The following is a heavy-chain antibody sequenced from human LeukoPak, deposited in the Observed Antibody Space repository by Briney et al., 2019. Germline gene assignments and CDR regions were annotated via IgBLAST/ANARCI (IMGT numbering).Heavy chain of an antibody. CDR3: ARGSGTFDY. CDR2: IYYSGST. J-gene: IGHJ4*02. CDR1: GGSISSYY. D-gene: IGHD3-10*01. Sequence: SETLSLTCTVSGGSISSYYWSWVRQPPGKGLEWIGYIYYSGSTNYNPSLKSRVTISVDTSKNQFSLKLSSVTAADTAVYYCARGSGTFDYWGQGTLVTVSS. V-gene: IGHV4-59*12.